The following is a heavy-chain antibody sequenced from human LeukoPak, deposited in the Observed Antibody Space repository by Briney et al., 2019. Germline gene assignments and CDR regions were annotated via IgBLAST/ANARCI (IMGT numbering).Heavy chain of an antibody. V-gene: IGHV3-21*01. Sequence: GGSLRLSCAASGFTFSSYSMNWVRQAPGKGLEWVSSISSSSSYIYYADSVKGRFTISRDNAKNSLYLQMNSLRAEDTAVYYCARWFGYSYGLYYFDHWGQGTLVTVSS. CDR2: ISSSSSYI. CDR3: ARWFGYSYGLYYFDH. D-gene: IGHD5-18*01. CDR1: GFTFSSYS. J-gene: IGHJ4*02.